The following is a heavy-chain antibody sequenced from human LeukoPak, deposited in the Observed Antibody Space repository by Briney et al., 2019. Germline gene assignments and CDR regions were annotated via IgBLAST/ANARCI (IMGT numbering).Heavy chain of an antibody. J-gene: IGHJ4*02. CDR1: GFTVSSNY. D-gene: IGHD3-9*01. CDR3: ASVGVLRYFDWLGDY. V-gene: IGHV3-66*01. CDR2: IYSGGST. Sequence: GGSLRLSCAASGFTVSSNYMSWVRQAPGKGLEWVSVIYSGGSTYYADSVKGRFTISRDNSKNTLYLQMNRLRAEDTAVYYSASVGVLRYFDWLGDYWGQGTLVTVPS.